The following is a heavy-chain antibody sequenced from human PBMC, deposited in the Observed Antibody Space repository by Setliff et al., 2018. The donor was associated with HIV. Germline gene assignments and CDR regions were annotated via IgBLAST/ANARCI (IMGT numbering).Heavy chain of an antibody. J-gene: IGHJ4*02. Sequence: SETLSLTCTVSGGSIGTYYWNWIRLPAGKGLEWIGRIYASGTNYNPSLKSRVTMSLDTSKRQFSLKLSSVTAADTAVYYCARPALGIGGGSRFDNWGQGTRVTVSS. CDR3: ARPALGIGGGSRFDN. D-gene: IGHD3-10*01. CDR1: GGSIGTYY. CDR2: IYASGT. V-gene: IGHV4-4*07.